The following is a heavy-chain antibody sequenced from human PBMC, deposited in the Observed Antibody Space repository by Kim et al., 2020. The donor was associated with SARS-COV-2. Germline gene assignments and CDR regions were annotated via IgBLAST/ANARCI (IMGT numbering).Heavy chain of an antibody. V-gene: IGHV4-34*01. CDR3: ARAGGQWRINNWFDH. D-gene: IGHD6-19*01. Sequence: SETLSLTCAVYGGSFSGYYWSWIRQPPGKGLEWIGEINHSGSTNYNPSLKSRVTISVDTSKNQFSLKLSSVTAADTAVYYCARAGGQWRINNWFDHWGQGTLVTVSS. CDR2: INHSGST. J-gene: IGHJ5*02. CDR1: GGSFSGYY.